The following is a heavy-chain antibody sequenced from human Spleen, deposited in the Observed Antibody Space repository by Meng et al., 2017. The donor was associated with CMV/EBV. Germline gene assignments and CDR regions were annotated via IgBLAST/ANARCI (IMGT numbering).Heavy chain of an antibody. CDR1: GFTFDDYG. Sequence: GESLKISCAASGFTFDDYGMNWVRQVPGKGLEWVARIYWNGGRTSYADSVKGRFTISRDNAKNSLYLQMNSLRAEDTAVYYCARAGGQLGNFDYWGQRTLVTVSS. CDR2: IYWNGGRT. V-gene: IGHV3-20*04. D-gene: IGHD6-6*01. J-gene: IGHJ4*02. CDR3: ARAGGQLGNFDY.